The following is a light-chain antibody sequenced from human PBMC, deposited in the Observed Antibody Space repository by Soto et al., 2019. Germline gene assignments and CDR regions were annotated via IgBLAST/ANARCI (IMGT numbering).Light chain of an antibody. Sequence: DVVMTQSPLSLPVTLGQPASISCRSSQSLVYSDGNTYLSWFQQRPGQSPRRLIYKVSNRDSGVPDRFSGSGSVTEFTLKISRLEAEDVGVYYCMQGTHPYSFGQGTKLEIK. CDR3: MQGTHPYS. CDR2: KVS. CDR1: QSLVYSDGNTY. J-gene: IGKJ2*03. V-gene: IGKV2-30*01.